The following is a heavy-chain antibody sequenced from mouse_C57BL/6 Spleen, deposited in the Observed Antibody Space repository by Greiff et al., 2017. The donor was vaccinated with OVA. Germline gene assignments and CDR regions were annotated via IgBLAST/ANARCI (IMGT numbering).Heavy chain of an antibody. D-gene: IGHD1-2*01. CDR2: IRNKANGYTT. CDR1: GFTFTDYY. V-gene: IGHV7-3*01. Sequence: EVHLVESGGGLVQPGGSLSLSCAASGFTFTDYYMSWVRQPPGKALEWLGFIRNKANGYTTEYSASVQGRFTISRDNSQSILYLQMNALRAEDSATYYCASPRLAVGDAYAMDYWGQGTSVTVSS. CDR3: ASPRLAVGDAYAMDY. J-gene: IGHJ4*01.